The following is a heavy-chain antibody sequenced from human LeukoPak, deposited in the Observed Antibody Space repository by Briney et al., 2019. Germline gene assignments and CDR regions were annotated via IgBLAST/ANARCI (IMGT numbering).Heavy chain of an antibody. D-gene: IGHD6-13*01. J-gene: IGHJ4*02. CDR3: TTDWYGSLGDY. CDR1: GFTFSNAW. CDR2: IKSKTDGGTT. V-gene: IGHV3-15*01. Sequence: GGSLRLSCAASGFTFSNAWMSWVRQAPGKGLEWVGRIKSKTDGGTTDYAAPVKGRFTISRDDSKNTLYLQMNSLKTEDTAVYYFTTDWYGSLGDYWGQGTLVTVSS.